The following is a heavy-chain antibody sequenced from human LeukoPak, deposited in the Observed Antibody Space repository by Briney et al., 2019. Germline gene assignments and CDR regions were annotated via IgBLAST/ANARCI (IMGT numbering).Heavy chain of an antibody. V-gene: IGHV4-61*03. CDR3: ARHGHYFDSSGYYSIPDF. CDR2: IYNGGST. J-gene: IGHJ4*02. Sequence: PSETLSLTCTVSGASVNSDSYYWSWIRQPPGKGLEWVGHIYNGGSTNYNPSLKSRVTMSVDTSKNHFSVKLSSVTAADTAVYYCARHGHYFDSSGYYSIPDFWGQGTLVTVSS. D-gene: IGHD3-22*01. CDR1: GASVNSDSYY.